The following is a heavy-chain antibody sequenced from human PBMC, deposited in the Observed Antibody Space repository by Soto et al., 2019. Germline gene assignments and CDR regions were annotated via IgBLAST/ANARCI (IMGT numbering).Heavy chain of an antibody. V-gene: IGHV3-64*04. D-gene: IGHD1-26*01. CDR1: GFIFSEST. Sequence: PGGSLRLSCSASGFIFSESTIYWVRQVPGKGLEAISAVSTSGRSTYYADSVKDRFTISRDNSKNTVYLELNNLSAEDTAVYHCAKNQGVELVPLATVDWFDPWGQGSVVTVSS. J-gene: IGHJ5*02. CDR2: VSTSGRST. CDR3: AKNQGVELVPLATVDWFDP.